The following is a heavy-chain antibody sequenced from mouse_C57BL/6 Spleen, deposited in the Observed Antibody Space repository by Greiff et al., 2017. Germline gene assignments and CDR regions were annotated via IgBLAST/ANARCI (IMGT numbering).Heavy chain of an antibody. CDR1: GYTFTDYY. CDR2: IYPGSGNT. D-gene: IGHD4-1*01. J-gene: IGHJ2*01. V-gene: IGHV1-76*01. CDR3: ARELGRYFFDY. Sequence: QVQLQQSGAELVRPGASVKLSCKASGYTFTDYYINWVKQRPGQGLEWIARIYPGSGNTYYNEKFKGKATLTAEKSSSTAYMQLSSLTSEDSAVYFCARELGRYFFDYWGQGTTLTVSS.